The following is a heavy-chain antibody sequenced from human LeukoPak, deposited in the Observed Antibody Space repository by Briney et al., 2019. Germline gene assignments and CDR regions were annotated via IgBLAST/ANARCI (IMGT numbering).Heavy chain of an antibody. J-gene: IGHJ6*02. CDR1: GGTFSSYA. D-gene: IGHD6-19*01. CDR2: IIPILGIA. V-gene: IGHV1-69*04. CDR3: AREPPSGWAYYYYGMDV. Sequence: SVKVSCKASGGTFSSYAISWVRQAPGQGLEWMGRIIPILGIANYAQKFQGRVTITADKSTSTAYMELSSLRSEDTAVYYCAREPPSGWAYYYYGMDVWGQGTTVTVSS.